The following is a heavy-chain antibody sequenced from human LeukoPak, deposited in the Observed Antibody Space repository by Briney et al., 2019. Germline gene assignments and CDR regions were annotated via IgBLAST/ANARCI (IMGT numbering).Heavy chain of an antibody. CDR1: GGTFSSYA. D-gene: IGHD3-9*01. J-gene: IGHJ4*02. CDR3: TRCRGSPLTGYYFDY. CDR2: IIPILGIA. Sequence: SVKVSCKASGGTFSSYAISWVRQAPGQGLEWMGRIIPILGIANYAQKFQGRVTITADKSTSTAYMELSSLRSEDTAVYYCTRCRGSPLTGYYFDYWGQGTLVTVSS. V-gene: IGHV1-69*04.